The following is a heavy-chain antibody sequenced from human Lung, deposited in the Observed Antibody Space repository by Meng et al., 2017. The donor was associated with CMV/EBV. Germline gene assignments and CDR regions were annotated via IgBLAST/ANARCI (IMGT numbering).Heavy chain of an antibody. D-gene: IGHD2-21*01. V-gene: IGHV3-30-3*01. Sequence: SLKISCAASGFTHNSYTVHWVRQAPGKGLEWMAVISYDGTYTYYGDCVKGRFTVSRDNSKRSLYLQMNSLRPEDTAVYYYATSRFRGDVKGAVNYWGQGTLVTVSS. CDR3: ATSRFRGDVKGAVNY. CDR2: ISYDGTYT. J-gene: IGHJ4*02. CDR1: GFTHNSYT.